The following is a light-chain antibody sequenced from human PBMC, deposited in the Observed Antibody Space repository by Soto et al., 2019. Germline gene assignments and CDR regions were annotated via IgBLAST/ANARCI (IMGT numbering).Light chain of an antibody. J-gene: IGKJ4*01. CDR2: DAS. CDR1: QNIDIW. CDR3: QQHKSYPVT. V-gene: IGKV1-5*01. Sequence: IQMTQSPSTLSTSVGDSVTITCRASQNIDIWLSWYQQKPGKAPKLLVYDASNLRSGVPSRFSGSGSGTEFTLTISSLQPDDFANYYSQQHKSYPVTFXGGTKVDIK.